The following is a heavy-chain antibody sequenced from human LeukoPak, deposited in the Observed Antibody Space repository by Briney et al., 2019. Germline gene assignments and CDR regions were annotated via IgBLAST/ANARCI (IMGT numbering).Heavy chain of an antibody. D-gene: IGHD3-9*01. J-gene: IGHJ5*02. CDR3: ARKWYYDILTGYYRPLPLDP. CDR2: ISSYNGNT. V-gene: IGHV1-18*01. CDR1: GYTFTSYG. Sequence: EASVKVSCKASGYTFTSYGISWVRQAPGQGLEWMGWISSYNGNTNYSQKLQGRVTMTTDTSTSTAYMELRSLRSDDTAVYYCARKWYYDILTGYYRPLPLDPWGQGTLVTVSS.